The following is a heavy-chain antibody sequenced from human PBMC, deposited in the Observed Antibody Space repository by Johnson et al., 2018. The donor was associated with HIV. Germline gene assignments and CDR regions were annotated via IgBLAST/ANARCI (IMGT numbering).Heavy chain of an antibody. Sequence: VQLVESGGGLVKPGGSLRLSCAASGFTFINAWMSWVRQAPGKGLEWVGRIYSKTDAGTTEYAAPVKGRFTISRDDSKNTLYLQMNSLKSEDTAVYYCTTDQVGRNYGGKYHIWGQGTMVTVSS. J-gene: IGHJ3*02. CDR3: TTDQVGRNYGGKYHI. CDR2: IYSKTDAGTT. V-gene: IGHV3-15*01. CDR1: GFTFINAW. D-gene: IGHD1-7*01.